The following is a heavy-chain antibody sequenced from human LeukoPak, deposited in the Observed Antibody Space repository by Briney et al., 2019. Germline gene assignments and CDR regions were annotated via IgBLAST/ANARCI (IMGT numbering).Heavy chain of an antibody. CDR3: TIFGVGVPFGFDI. D-gene: IGHD3-3*01. CDR1: GFSFSSYW. Sequence: SGGSLRLSCTASGFSFSSYWLSWVCQAQGQGLGWVANIKQDGSEKYYVDSVRSRFTISRDNAKNSLYLQMHSLRAEGTAVYYCTIFGVGVPFGFDICGQGTMVTVSS. J-gene: IGHJ3*02. V-gene: IGHV3-7*01. CDR2: IKQDGSEK.